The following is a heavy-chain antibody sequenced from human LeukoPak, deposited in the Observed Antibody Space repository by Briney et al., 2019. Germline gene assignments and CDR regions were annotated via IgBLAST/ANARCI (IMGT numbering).Heavy chain of an antibody. CDR1: GYSFTTYW. CDR3: ARHLGDAYSDY. V-gene: IGHV5-51*01. CDR2: IYPGDSDT. J-gene: IGHJ4*02. Sequence: GESLKISCETSGYSFTTYWIGWVRQMPGKGLEWMGIIYPGDSDTRYSPSFQGQVTFSADKSITTAYLQWSSLKASDTAMYYCARHLGDAYSDYWGQGTLVTVSS. D-gene: IGHD5-24*01.